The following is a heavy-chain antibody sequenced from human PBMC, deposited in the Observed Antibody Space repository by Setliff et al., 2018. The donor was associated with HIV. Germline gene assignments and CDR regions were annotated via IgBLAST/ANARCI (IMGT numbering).Heavy chain of an antibody. CDR2: ISAYNGNT. CDR3: ARLASGYDGIGAFDI. Sequence: ASVKVSCKASGYTLTSYGISWVRQAPGQGLEWMGWISAYNGNTNYAQKLQGRVTMTTDTSTSTAYMELRSLRSDDTAVYYCARLASGYDGIGAFDIWGQGTMVTVSS. V-gene: IGHV1-18*01. D-gene: IGHD5-12*01. J-gene: IGHJ3*02. CDR1: GYTLTSYG.